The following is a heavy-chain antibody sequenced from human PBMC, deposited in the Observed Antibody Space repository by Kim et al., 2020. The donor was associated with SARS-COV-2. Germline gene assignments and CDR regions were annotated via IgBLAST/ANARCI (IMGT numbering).Heavy chain of an antibody. V-gene: IGHV4-59*01. CDR2: IYYSGST. J-gene: IGHJ6*02. Sequence: SETLSLTCTVSGGSISSYYWSWIRQRPGKGLEWIGYIYYSGSTNSNPSLKRRVTISVATSKNQFSLNLSSVTAAATAGYYCARDRSDYGSGSYYDYYYGMDVWGQGTPVTVSS. CDR1: GGSISSYY. CDR3: ARDRSDYGSGSYYDYYYGMDV. D-gene: IGHD3-10*01.